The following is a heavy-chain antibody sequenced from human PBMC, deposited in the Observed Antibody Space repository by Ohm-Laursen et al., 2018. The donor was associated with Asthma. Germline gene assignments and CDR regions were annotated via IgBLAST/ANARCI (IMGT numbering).Heavy chain of an antibody. J-gene: IGHJ4*02. CDR3: ARDVMEWYLPAFDF. D-gene: IGHD3-3*01. V-gene: IGHV3-30-3*01. CDR2: GGSYYDGGIK. CDR1: GFTFRSYA. Sequence: SLRLSCAASGFTFRSYAMHWVRQAPGKGLEWVAVGGSYYDGGIKYYADSVNDRFTVSRDDSKNTLYLQMNSLRHDDTAVYYCARDVMEWYLPAFDFWGQGTLVTVSS.